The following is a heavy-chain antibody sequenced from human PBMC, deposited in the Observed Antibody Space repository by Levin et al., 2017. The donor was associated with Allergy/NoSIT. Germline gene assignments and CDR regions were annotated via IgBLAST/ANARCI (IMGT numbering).Heavy chain of an antibody. D-gene: IGHD6-19*01. CDR1: GFTFSRYW. CDR2: INSDGSST. Sequence: ASVKVSCAASGFTFSRYWMHWVRQAPGKGLVWVSRINSDGSSTSYADSVKGRFTISRDNAKNTLYLQMNSLRAEDTAVYYCARKSDLGWFFDYWGQGTLVPVSS. J-gene: IGHJ4*02. V-gene: IGHV3-74*01. CDR3: ARKSDLGWFFDY.